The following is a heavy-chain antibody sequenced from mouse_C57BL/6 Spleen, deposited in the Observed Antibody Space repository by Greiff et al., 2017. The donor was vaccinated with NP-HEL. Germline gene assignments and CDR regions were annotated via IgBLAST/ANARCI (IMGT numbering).Heavy chain of an antibody. Sequence: QVQLQQPGAELVKPGASVKLSCKASGYTFTSYWMHWVKQRPGQGLEWIGMIHPNSGSTNYNEKFKSKATLTVDKSSSTAYMQLSSLTSEDSAVYYCARRETGTSFDYWGQGTTLTVSS. CDR2: IHPNSGST. CDR3: ARRETGTSFDY. D-gene: IGHD4-1*01. V-gene: IGHV1-64*01. J-gene: IGHJ2*01. CDR1: GYTFTSYW.